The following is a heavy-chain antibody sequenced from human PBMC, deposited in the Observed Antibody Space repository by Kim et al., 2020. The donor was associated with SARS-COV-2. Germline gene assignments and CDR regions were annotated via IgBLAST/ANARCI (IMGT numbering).Heavy chain of an antibody. D-gene: IGHD1-20*01. CDR2: ITNSGGNT. J-gene: IGHJ4*02. Sequence: GGSLRLSCAASGFTFSTYAMFWVRQAHGKGLEWVSAITNSGGNTYYTDSVKGRFTISRDNSKNTVFLQMNSLRVEDTAVYYCAKKLPINGPGTLDSWGQGTLVTVSS. V-gene: IGHV3-23*01. CDR3: AKKLPINGPGTLDS. CDR1: GFTFSTYA.